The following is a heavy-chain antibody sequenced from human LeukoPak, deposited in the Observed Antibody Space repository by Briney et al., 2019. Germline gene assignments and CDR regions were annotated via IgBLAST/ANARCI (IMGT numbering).Heavy chain of an antibody. J-gene: IGHJ5*02. CDR1: GFTFSNYW. CDR3: ARDLGQYYDTSDNWLDP. CDR2: INSDGINT. V-gene: IGHV3-74*01. Sequence: GGSRRLSCAASGFTFSNYWMHWVRQAPGKGLVWVSRINSDGINTSYADSVKGRFTISRDNAKNTLNLQMNSLRAEDTAVYYCARDLGQYYDTSDNWLDPWGQGTLVTVSS. D-gene: IGHD3-22*01.